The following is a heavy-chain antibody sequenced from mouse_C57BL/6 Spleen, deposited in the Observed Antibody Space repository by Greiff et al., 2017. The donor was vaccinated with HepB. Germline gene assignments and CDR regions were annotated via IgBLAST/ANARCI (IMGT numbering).Heavy chain of an antibody. Sequence: VQLQQSGAELVRPGASVQLSCTASGFNIKDDYMHWVKQRPEQGLEWIGWIDPENGDTEYASKFQGKATITADTSSNTAYLQLSSLTSEDTAVYYCTTGYGNYVRFAYWGQGTLVTVAA. J-gene: IGHJ3*01. CDR2: IDPENGDT. CDR1: GFNIKDDY. V-gene: IGHV14-4*01. CDR3: TTGYGNYVRFAY. D-gene: IGHD2-1*01.